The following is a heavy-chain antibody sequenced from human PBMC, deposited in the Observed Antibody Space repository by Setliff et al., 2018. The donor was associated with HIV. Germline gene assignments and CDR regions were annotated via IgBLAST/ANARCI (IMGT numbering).Heavy chain of an antibody. J-gene: IGHJ3*01. V-gene: IGHV5-51*01. CDR1: GYTFTTYW. D-gene: IGHD3-10*01. CDR2: IYPGDSDT. CDR3: ARSRVGSSDAFDV. Sequence: GESLKISCKTSGYTFTTYWIGWVRQMPGKGLEWVGIIYPGDSDTTYNPSFQGQVTISVDKSITSAFLQLRRVKVSDTGLYFCARSRVGSSDAFDVWGQGTLVTVSS.